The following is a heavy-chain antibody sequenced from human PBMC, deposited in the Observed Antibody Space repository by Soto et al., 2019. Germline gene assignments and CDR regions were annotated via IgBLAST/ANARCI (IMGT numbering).Heavy chain of an antibody. V-gene: IGHV3-30*18. CDR3: AKAWAQNYYFDY. Sequence: PGGSLRLSCAASGFTFSSYGMHWVRQAPGKGLEWVAVISYDGSNKYYADSVKGRFTISRDSSKNTLYLQMNSLRAEDTAVYYCAKAWAQNYYFDYWGQGTLVTVSS. J-gene: IGHJ4*02. CDR1: GFTFSSYG. CDR2: ISYDGSNK.